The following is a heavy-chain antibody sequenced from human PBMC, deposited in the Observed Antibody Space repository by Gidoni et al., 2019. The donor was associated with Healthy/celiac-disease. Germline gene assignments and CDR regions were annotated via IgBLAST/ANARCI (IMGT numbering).Heavy chain of an antibody. V-gene: IGHV3-48*02. Sequence: EVQLVESGGGLVQPGGSRRLSCAASGFTFSSYSMNWVRQAPGKGLEWVSYISSSSSTIYYADSVKGRFTISRDNAKNSLYLQMNSLRDEDTAVYYCARDRYYYDSSGYSGYYYYGMDVWGQGTTVTVSS. CDR2: ISSSSSTI. D-gene: IGHD3-22*01. CDR1: GFTFSSYS. CDR3: ARDRYYYDSSGYSGYYYYGMDV. J-gene: IGHJ6*02.